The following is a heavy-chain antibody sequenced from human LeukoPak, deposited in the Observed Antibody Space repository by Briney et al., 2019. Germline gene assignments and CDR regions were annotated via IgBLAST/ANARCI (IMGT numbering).Heavy chain of an antibody. CDR2: FDPEDGET. CDR3: AREVTMIVVHGRPVLPGYGMDV. CDR1: GYTLTELS. V-gene: IGHV1-24*01. Sequence: ASVKVSCKVSGYTLTELSMHWVRQAPGKGLEWMGGFDPEDGETIYAQKFQGRVTMTEDTSTDTAYMELSSLRSEDTAVYYCAREVTMIVVHGRPVLPGYGMDVWGQGTTVTVSS. D-gene: IGHD3-22*01. J-gene: IGHJ6*02.